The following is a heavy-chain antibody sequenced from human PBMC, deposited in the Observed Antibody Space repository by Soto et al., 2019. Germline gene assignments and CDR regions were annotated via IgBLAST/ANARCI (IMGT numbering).Heavy chain of an antibody. V-gene: IGHV1-3*05. CDR3: ARSYYYGSGSYYACWFDP. CDR1: GYTFTSYA. CDR2: INAGNGNT. J-gene: IGHJ5*02. Sequence: QVQLVQSGAEEKKPGASVKVSCKASGYTFTSYAMHWVRQAPGQRLEWMGWINAGNGNTKHSQKFQGRVTITRDTSASTAYMELSSLRSEDTAVYYCARSYYYGSGSYYACWFDPWGQGTLVTVSS. D-gene: IGHD3-10*01.